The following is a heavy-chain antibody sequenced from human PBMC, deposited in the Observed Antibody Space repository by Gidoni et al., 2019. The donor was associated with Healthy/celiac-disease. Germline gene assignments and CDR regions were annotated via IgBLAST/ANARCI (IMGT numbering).Heavy chain of an antibody. CDR2: ISYDGSNK. D-gene: IGHD5-12*01. J-gene: IGHJ4*02. CDR3: ARDPSATYSGPDDDLAGYFDY. Sequence: QMQLVASGGGVVQPGRSLRLSCAASGFTFSSYAINWVRQAPGKGLEWVAVISYDGSNKYYADSVKGRFTISRDNSKNTLYLQMNSLRAEDTAVYYCARDPSATYSGPDDDLAGYFDYWGQGTLVTVSS. V-gene: IGHV3-30-3*01. CDR1: GFTFSSYA.